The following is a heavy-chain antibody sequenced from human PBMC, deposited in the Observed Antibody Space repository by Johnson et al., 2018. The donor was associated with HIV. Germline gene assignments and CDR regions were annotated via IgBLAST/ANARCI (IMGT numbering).Heavy chain of an antibody. J-gene: IGHJ3*02. CDR1: GFSFDSHA. D-gene: IGHD2-21*01. CDR2: ISGSGGST. V-gene: IGHV3-23*04. CDR3: AKEIAVGDAFDI. Sequence: EVQLVESGGGLVQPGGSLRLSCAASGFSFDSHAINWVRQAPGKGLEYVSAISGSGGSTYYADSVKGRFTISRDNSKNTLYLQMNSLRAEDTAVYYCAKEIAVGDAFDIWGQGTMVTVSS.